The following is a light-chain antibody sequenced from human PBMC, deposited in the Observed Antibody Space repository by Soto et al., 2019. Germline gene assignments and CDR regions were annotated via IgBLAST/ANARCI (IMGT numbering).Light chain of an antibody. CDR3: QHYYTSYTT. Sequence: EIVLTQSPATLSLSPGERATLSCRASQSVSSYLAWYQQKPGQAPRLLIYDASNRATGIPARFSGSGSGTDFTLTISSLEPEDFAVYYCQHYYTSYTTFGQGTKVEFK. CDR1: QSVSSY. V-gene: IGKV3-11*01. J-gene: IGKJ1*01. CDR2: DAS.